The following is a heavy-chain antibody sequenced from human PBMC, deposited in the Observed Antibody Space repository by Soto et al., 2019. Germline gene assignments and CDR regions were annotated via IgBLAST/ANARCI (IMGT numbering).Heavy chain of an antibody. Sequence: SETLSLTCAVYGGTFNDYYWSWIRQPPGKGLEWIGEINHSGTTHNNPSLKSRVTISVDTSRKQFPLRLNSVTAADTAVYYCARHHDYWGQGTLVTVSS. CDR2: INHSGTT. J-gene: IGHJ4*02. CDR3: ARHHDY. CDR1: GGTFNDYY. V-gene: IGHV4-34*01.